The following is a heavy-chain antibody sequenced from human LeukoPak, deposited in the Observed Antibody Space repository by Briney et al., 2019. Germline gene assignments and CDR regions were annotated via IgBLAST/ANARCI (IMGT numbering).Heavy chain of an antibody. V-gene: IGHV3-23*01. CDR2: ISGSGGST. CDR3: AKYGGYSYGLIDY. Sequence: LRLSCAASGFTFSSYAMSWVRQAPGKGLEWVSAISGSGGSTYYADSVKGRFTISRDNSKNTLYLQMNSLRAEDTAVYYCAKYGGYSYGLIDYWGQGTLVTVSA. J-gene: IGHJ4*02. D-gene: IGHD5-18*01. CDR1: GFTFSSYA.